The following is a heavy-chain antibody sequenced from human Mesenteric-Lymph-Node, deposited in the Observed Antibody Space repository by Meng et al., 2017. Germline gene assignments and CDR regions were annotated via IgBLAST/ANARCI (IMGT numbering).Heavy chain of an antibody. CDR1: GFTFNNYA. CDR2: ISSDGSYK. Sequence: GESLKISCAASGFTFNNYAMHWVRQAPGKGLDWVAVISSDGSYKYYADSVKGRFTISRDNSENTLSLQMNSLRAEDTAVYYCARGHTTVKLFDPWGQGTLVTVSS. D-gene: IGHD1-1*01. V-gene: IGHV3-30*16. CDR3: ARGHTTVKLFDP. J-gene: IGHJ5*02.